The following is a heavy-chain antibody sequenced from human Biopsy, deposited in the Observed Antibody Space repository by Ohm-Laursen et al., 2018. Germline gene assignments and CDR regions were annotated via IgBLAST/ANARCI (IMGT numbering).Heavy chain of an antibody. Sequence: SLRLSCAASGFSFADYAMHWVRQAPGKGLEWVSGISWNSGSIGYADSVKGRFTISRDNAKKSLYLQMNSLRPEDTALYYCAKDLLIFWSGCYPNGLDVWGQGTTVTVSS. J-gene: IGHJ6*02. D-gene: IGHD3-3*01. CDR1: GFSFADYA. V-gene: IGHV3-9*01. CDR3: AKDLLIFWSGCYPNGLDV. CDR2: ISWNSGSI.